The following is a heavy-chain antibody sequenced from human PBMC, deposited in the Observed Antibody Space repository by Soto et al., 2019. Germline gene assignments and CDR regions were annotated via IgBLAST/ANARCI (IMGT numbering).Heavy chain of an antibody. J-gene: IGHJ5*02. CDR3: ARDLGISTMVRARGWFDP. V-gene: IGHV4-4*02. CDR2: IYHSGST. D-gene: IGHD3-10*01. Sequence: SETLSLTCAVSSGSISSSNWWSWVRQPPGKGLEWIGEIYHSGSTNYNPSLKSRVTISVDKSKNQFSLKLSSVTAADTAVYYCARDLGISTMVRARGWFDPWGQGTLVTVSS. CDR1: SGSISSSNW.